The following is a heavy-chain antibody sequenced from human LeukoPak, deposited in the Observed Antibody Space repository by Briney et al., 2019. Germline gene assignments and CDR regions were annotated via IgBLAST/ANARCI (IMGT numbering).Heavy chain of an antibody. V-gene: IGHV4-30-2*01. J-gene: IGHJ4*02. CDR1: GGSISSGGYS. CDR3: ARDHYSSGYY. CDR2: IYHSGST. Sequence: SQTLSLTCAVSGGSISSGGYSWSWIRQPPGKGLEWIGYIYHSGSTYYNPSLKSRVTISVDRSKNQFSLKLSSVTAADTAVYYCARDHYSSGYYWGQGTLVTVSS. D-gene: IGHD6-19*01.